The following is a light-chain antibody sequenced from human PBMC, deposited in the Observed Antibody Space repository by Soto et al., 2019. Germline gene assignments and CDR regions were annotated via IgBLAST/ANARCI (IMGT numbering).Light chain of an antibody. CDR3: QQYNSYSWT. CDR2: KAS. Sequence: DIQMTQSPSTLSVSVGDRVTITCRASQSISTWLAWYQQKPGKAPNLLIYKASSLESGVPSRFSGSGSGTEFTLTISSLQPDDSATYYCQQYNSYSWTFGQGTKWISN. V-gene: IGKV1-5*03. CDR1: QSISTW. J-gene: IGKJ1*01.